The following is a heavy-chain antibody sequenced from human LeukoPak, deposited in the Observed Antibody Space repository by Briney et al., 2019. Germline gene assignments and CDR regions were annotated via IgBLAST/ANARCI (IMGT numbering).Heavy chain of an antibody. CDR3: ARAGPDYYDSSGYYWDS. CDR2: LNTDGSTK. Sequence: TGGSLRLSCAASGFTFSSYWVHWVRQAPGKGLVWVSRLNTDGSTKTYADSVKGRFTISRDNAKNTLYLQMNSLRAEDTAVYYCARAGPDYYDSSGYYWDSWGQGTLVTVSP. J-gene: IGHJ4*02. CDR1: GFTFSSYW. V-gene: IGHV3-74*01. D-gene: IGHD3-22*01.